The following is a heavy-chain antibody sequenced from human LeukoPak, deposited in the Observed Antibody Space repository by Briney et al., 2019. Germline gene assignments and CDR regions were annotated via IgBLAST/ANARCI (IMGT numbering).Heavy chain of an antibody. D-gene: IGHD3-22*01. CDR3: TRDGRRLRAFDI. J-gene: IGHJ3*02. Sequence: GRSLRLSCTASGFTFGDYATSWVRQAPGKGLEWVGFIRSKAYGGTTEYAASVKGRFTISRDDSKSIAYLQMNSLKTEDTAVYYCTRDGRRLRAFDIWGQGTMVTVSS. V-gene: IGHV3-49*04. CDR1: GFTFGDYA. CDR2: IRSKAYGGTT.